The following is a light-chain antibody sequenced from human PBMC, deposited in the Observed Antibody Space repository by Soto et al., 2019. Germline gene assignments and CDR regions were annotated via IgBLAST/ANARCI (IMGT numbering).Light chain of an antibody. CDR1: SSDVGHYDY. CDR2: DVT. V-gene: IGLV2-14*03. Sequence: SVLTQPASVSVSPGQSITISCTGSSSDVGHYDYVSWFQQHPGRAPTLLIYDVTYRTSGVSNRFSGAKSGSTASLTISGLRTEDEANYYCSSYTGTSTQVFGTGTKGTVL. CDR3: SSYTGTSTQV. J-gene: IGLJ1*01.